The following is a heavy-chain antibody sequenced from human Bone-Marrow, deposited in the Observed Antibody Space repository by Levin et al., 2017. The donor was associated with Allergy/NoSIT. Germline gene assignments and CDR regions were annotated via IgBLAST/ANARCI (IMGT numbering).Heavy chain of an antibody. Sequence: SETLSLTCTVSGGSISSHSWSWIRQPPGKGLEWIGNIIYSGNTNYNPSLKSRVIISVDTSRNQFSLRLNSVSAADTAVYFCAGGPGLEHSSTWYAEYFRYWGQGTLVTVSS. CDR3: AGGPGLEHSSTWYAEYFRY. CDR1: GGSISSHS. V-gene: IGHV4-59*08. J-gene: IGHJ1*01. CDR2: IIYSGNT. D-gene: IGHD6-13*01.